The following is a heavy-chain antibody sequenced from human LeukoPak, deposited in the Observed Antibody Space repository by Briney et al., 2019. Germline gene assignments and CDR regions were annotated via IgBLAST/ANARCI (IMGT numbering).Heavy chain of an antibody. J-gene: IGHJ6*03. CDR3: ARPLPELLYPHRYYYMDV. CDR2: ISSSSSYI. D-gene: IGHD2-2*02. CDR1: GFTFSSYS. Sequence: GGSLRLSCAASGFTFSSYSMNWVRQAPGKGLEWVSSISSSSSYIYYADSVKGRFTISRDNAKNSLYLQMNSLRAEDTAVYYCARPLPELLYPHRYYYMDVWGKGTTVTVSS. V-gene: IGHV3-21*01.